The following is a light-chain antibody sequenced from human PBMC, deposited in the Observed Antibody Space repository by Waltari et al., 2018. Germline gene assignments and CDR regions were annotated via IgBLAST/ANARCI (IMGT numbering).Light chain of an antibody. J-gene: IGLJ2*01. Sequence: QSALTQPASVSGSPGQSITISCTGTSGDVGGYAYVSWYQPHPGKAPTLVIYDVTNRPSGISDRFSGSKSGTTASLSISGLQAEDEADYFCSSWTTSDTRKVIFGGGTKLTVL. CDR2: DVT. CDR1: SGDVGGYAY. V-gene: IGLV2-14*03. CDR3: SSWTTSDTRKVI.